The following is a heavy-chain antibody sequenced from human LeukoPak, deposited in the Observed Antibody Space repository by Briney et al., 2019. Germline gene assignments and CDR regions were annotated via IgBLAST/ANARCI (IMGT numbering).Heavy chain of an antibody. CDR3: ARNRGSYRYHYYYYMDV. V-gene: IGHV3-53*01. J-gene: IGHJ6*03. CDR1: GFTCSSYA. CDR2: IYSGGST. Sequence: PGGSLRLSCAASGFTCSSYAMSWVRQAPGKGLEWVSVIYSGGSTYYADSVKGRFTISRDNSKNTLYLQMNSLRAEDTAVYYCARNRGSYRYHYYYYMDVWGKGTTVTVSS. D-gene: IGHD3-16*02.